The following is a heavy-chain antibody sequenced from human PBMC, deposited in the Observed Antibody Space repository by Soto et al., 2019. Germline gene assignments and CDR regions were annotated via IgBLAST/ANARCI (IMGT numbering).Heavy chain of an antibody. CDR1: GFTFSSYW. J-gene: IGHJ5*02. V-gene: IGHV3-7*01. CDR3: ARDPLAAAGNIRWFDP. D-gene: IGHD6-13*01. CDR2: IKQDGSEK. Sequence: PGGSLRLSCAASGFTFSSYWMSWVRQAPGKGLEWVANIKQDGSEKYYVDSVKGRFTISRDNAKNSLYLQMNSLRAEDTAVYYCARDPLAAAGNIRWFDPWGQGTLVTVSS.